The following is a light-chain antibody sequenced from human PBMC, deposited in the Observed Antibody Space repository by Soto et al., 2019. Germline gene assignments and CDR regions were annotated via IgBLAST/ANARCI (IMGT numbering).Light chain of an antibody. Sequence: QSVLTQPPSVSGAPGQRVTISCTGSSSNIGAGYDVHWYQQLPGTAPKLLIYGNSNRPSGIPDRFSGSKSGTSASLAITGLQADDEADYSCQSYDGSLSGWVFGGGTKLTVL. V-gene: IGLV1-40*01. CDR1: SSNIGAGYD. CDR2: GNS. CDR3: QSYDGSLSGWV. J-gene: IGLJ3*02.